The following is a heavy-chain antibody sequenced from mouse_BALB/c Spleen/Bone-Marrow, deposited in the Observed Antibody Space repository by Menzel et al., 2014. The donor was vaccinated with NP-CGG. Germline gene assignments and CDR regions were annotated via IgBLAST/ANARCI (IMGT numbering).Heavy chain of an antibody. CDR2: INPGSGGT. V-gene: IGHV1-54*01. Sequence: QVQLQQSGAELVRPGTSVKVSCKASGYAFTNYLIEWVKQRPGQGLEWIGVINPGSGGTNYNEKFRGKATLTADKSSSTAYMQLSSLTSDDSAVYFCARCLTGTSALDIWGQGTSVTVSS. D-gene: IGHD4-1*01. CDR3: ARCLTGTSALDI. CDR1: GYAFTNYL. J-gene: IGHJ4*01.